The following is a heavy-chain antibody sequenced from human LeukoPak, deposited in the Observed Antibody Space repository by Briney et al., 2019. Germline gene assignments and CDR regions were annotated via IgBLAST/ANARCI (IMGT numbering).Heavy chain of an antibody. D-gene: IGHD3-10*01. CDR2: IYYSGST. J-gene: IGHJ3*02. V-gene: IGHV4-39*07. CDR1: GGSISSSNYY. CDR3: ARARYYYGSGSYVAFDI. Sequence: SETLSLTCTVSGGSISSSNYYWGWIRQPPGKGLEWIGSIYYSGSTYYNPSLKSRVTISVDTSKNQFSLKLSSVTAADTAVYYCARARYYYGSGSYVAFDIWGQGTMVTVSS.